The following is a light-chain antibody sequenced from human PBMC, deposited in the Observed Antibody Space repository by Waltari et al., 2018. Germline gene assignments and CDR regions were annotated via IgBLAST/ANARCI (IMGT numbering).Light chain of an antibody. CDR3: QQYYSTPWT. V-gene: IGKV4-1*01. Sequence: DIVMTQSPDSLAVSLGARATINCKSSQSVLYSSNKKKYLAWYQQKAGQPPKLLIYWASTRESGVPDRFTGSGSGTDFTLTIGSLQAEDVAVYYCQQYYSTPWTFGQGTKVEIK. J-gene: IGKJ1*01. CDR2: WAS. CDR1: QSVLYSSNKKKY.